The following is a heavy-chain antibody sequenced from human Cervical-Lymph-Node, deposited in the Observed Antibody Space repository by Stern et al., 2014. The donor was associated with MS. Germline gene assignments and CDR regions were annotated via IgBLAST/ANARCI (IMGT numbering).Heavy chain of an antibody. J-gene: IGHJ4*02. D-gene: IGHD3/OR15-3a*01. CDR3: AREGPRTGTLVY. V-gene: IGHV4-30-4*01. CDR2: IYYSGST. Sequence: MQLVESGPGLVKPSQTLSLTCTVSGGSISSGDYYWSWIRQPPGKGLEWIGYIYYSGSTYYNPSLKSRVTISVDTSKNQFSLKLSSVTAADTAVYYCAREGPRTGTLVYWGQGTLVTVSS. CDR1: GGSISSGDYY.